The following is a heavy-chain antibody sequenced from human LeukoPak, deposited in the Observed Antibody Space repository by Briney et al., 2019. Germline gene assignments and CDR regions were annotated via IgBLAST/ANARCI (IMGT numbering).Heavy chain of an antibody. Sequence: AGTPTLPCAASGFTTSSNAINRDRQAPGNALKQPTPISGSGGSTYYADSVKGRFTISRDNSKNTLYLQMNSLRAEDTAVYYCAKVDYDSRFDAFDIWGQGTMVTVSS. D-gene: IGHD3-22*01. CDR2: ISGSGGST. CDR1: GFTTSSNA. CDR3: AKVDYDSRFDAFDI. V-gene: IGHV3-23*01. J-gene: IGHJ3*02.